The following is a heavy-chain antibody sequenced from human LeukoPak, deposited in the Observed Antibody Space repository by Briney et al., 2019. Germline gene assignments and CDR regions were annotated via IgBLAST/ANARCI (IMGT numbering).Heavy chain of an antibody. J-gene: IGHJ4*02. D-gene: IGHD1-26*01. CDR2: INHNGNT. Sequence: SETLSLTCTVYGVSFSGYYWSWIRQPPGKGLEWIGEINHNGNTNYNPSLKSRVTISVDTSKNQFSLKLSSVTAADTAVYYCARMGGRYDWGQGTLVTVSS. V-gene: IGHV4-34*01. CDR1: GVSFSGYY. CDR3: ARMGGRYD.